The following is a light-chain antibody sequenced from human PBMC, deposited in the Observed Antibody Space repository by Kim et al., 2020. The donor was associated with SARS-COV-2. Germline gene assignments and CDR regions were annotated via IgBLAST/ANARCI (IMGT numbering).Light chain of an antibody. V-gene: IGLV3-9*01. J-gene: IGLJ3*02. Sequence: SYELTQPLSVSVALGQTARITCGGNNIGSKNVHWYQQKPGQAAVLVIYRDSNRPPGIPERFSGSNSGNTATLTISRAQAGDEADYYCQVWDSRRVFGGGTQLTVL. CDR2: RDS. CDR1: NIGSKN. CDR3: QVWDSRRV.